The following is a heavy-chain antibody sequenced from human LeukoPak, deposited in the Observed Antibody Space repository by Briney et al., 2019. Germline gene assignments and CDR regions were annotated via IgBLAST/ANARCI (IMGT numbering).Heavy chain of an antibody. CDR2: ISGSGSNT. CDR3: AKYVFSYEAGSYLAH. D-gene: IGHD1-26*01. J-gene: IGHJ4*02. Sequence: GGSLRLSCAASGFTFNKYGMSWVRQAPGKGLEWVSGISGSGSNTYYAESVKDRFIISRDSTKNTLFLQVNNLRVEDTAVYYCAKYVFSYEAGSYLAHWGRGTLVSVSS. CDR1: GFTFNKYG. V-gene: IGHV3-23*01.